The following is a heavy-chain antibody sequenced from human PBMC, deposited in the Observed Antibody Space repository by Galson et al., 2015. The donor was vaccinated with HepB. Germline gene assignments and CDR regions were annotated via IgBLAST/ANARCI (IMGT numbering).Heavy chain of an antibody. CDR1: GGTFSSYT. CDR3: ASGDSGSYYRDDAFDI. D-gene: IGHD3-10*01. Sequence: SVKVSCKASGGTFSSYTISWVRQAPGQGLEWMGRIIPILGIANYAQKFQGRVTITADKSTSTAYMELSSLRSEDTAVYYCASGDSGSYYRDDAFDIWGQGTMVTVSS. J-gene: IGHJ3*02. V-gene: IGHV1-69*02. CDR2: IIPILGIA.